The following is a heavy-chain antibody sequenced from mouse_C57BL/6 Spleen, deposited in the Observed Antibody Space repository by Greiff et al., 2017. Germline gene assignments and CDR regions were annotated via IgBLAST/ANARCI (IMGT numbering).Heavy chain of an antibody. J-gene: IGHJ3*01. D-gene: IGHD1-1*01. V-gene: IGHV1-52*01. Sequence: QVQLQQPGAELVRPGSSVKLSCKASGYTFTSYWMHCVKQRPIQGLEWIGNIDPSDSETHYNQKFKDKATLTVDKSSSTAYMQLSSLTSEDSAVYYCARNYGSSYGFAYWGQGTLVTVSA. CDR1: GYTFTSYW. CDR3: ARNYGSSYGFAY. CDR2: IDPSDSET.